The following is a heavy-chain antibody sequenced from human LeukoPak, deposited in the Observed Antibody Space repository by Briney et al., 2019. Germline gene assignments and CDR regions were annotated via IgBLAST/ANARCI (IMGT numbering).Heavy chain of an antibody. CDR3: ARHGSGPVGATNY. CDR1: GGSISSSSYY. CDR2: IYYSGST. J-gene: IGHJ4*02. Sequence: SETLSLTCTVSGGSISSSSYYWGWVRQPPGKGLEWIGSIYYSGSTYYNPSLKSRVTISVDTSKNQFSLKLSSVTAADTAVYYCARHGSGPVGATNYWGQGTLVTVSS. V-gene: IGHV4-39*01. D-gene: IGHD1-26*01.